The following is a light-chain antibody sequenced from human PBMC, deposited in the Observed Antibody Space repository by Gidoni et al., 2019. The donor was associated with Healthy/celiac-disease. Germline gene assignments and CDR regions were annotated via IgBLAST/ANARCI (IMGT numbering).Light chain of an antibody. CDR3: QQSSNGLWT. J-gene: IGKJ1*01. CDR1: QSVSSY. CDR2: DAS. Sequence: DIPFTHSPATLSLSPGERATLSCRASQSVSSYLAWYQQKPGQAPRLLIYDASNRETGVPARFSGSGSGTDFTLTISSLEPEDFAVYYCQQSSNGLWTFXQXTKVEIK. V-gene: IGKV3-11*01.